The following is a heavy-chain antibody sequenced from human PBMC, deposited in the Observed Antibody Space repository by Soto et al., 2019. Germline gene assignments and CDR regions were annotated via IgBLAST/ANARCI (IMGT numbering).Heavy chain of an antibody. CDR3: SRVRCSRTSSYFGEDYYFYCMYV. Sequence: GAAVKLSCKASGFTFTSSAVQWVRQDRGQRLEWIGWIVVGSGNTNYEQKLQGRVTMTTDTSTSTAYMELRSLRSDDTAVYYCSRVRCSRTSSYFGEDYYFYCMYVWG. D-gene: IGHD2-2*01. J-gene: IGHJ6*01. CDR2: IVVGSGNT. CDR1: GFTFTSSA. V-gene: IGHV1-58*01.